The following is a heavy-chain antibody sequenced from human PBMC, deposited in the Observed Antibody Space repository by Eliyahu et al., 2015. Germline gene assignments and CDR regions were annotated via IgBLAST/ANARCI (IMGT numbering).Heavy chain of an antibody. CDR1: GFPFAGYA. CDR2: TSGSGATT. Sequence: EVQLVASGGGQVQPGGSLRLSCXASGFPFAGYAMSWVRQAPGKGLEWVASTSGSGATTYLADSVKGRFTISRDNSKNTLFLQMTSLRAEDTALYFCAKKPSYSSSTDYFDYWGQGTLVTVSS. J-gene: IGHJ4*02. CDR3: AKKPSYSSSTDYFDY. D-gene: IGHD6-6*01. V-gene: IGHV3-23*04.